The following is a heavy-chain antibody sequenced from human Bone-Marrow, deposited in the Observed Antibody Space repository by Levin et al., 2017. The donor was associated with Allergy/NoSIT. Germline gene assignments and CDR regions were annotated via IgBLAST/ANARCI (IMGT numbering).Heavy chain of an antibody. Sequence: GGSLRLSCAASGFTFSSNAMSWFRQAPGKGLEWVSHITSGSGGGLYYAHFVKGWSTTSSDNSKSTLYLQMNSLRADDTALYYCARGTYGSFDYWGQGTLVTVSS. CDR1: GFTFSSNA. D-gene: IGHD1-26*01. CDR2: ITSGSGGGL. J-gene: IGHJ4*02. CDR3: ARGTYGSFDY. V-gene: IGHV3-23*01.